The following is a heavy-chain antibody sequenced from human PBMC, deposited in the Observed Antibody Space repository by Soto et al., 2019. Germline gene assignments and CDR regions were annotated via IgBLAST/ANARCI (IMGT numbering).Heavy chain of an antibody. CDR1: GGTFSRYA. CDR3: ARIGRIQLWLPFGY. V-gene: IGHV1-69*13. Sequence: APVKVSCKASGGTFSRYAISWVRQAPGQGLEWMGGIIPIFGTANYAQKFQGRVTITADESTSTAYRELSSLRPEDTAVYYCARIGRIQLWLPFGYWGQRTLVTVSS. CDR2: IIPIFGTA. J-gene: IGHJ4*02. D-gene: IGHD5-18*01.